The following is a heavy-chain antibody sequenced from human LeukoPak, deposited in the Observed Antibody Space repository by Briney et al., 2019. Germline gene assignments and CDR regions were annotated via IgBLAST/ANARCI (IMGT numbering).Heavy chain of an antibody. CDR2: ISSSGSTI. V-gene: IGHV3-48*03. CDR3: ARGGSYLSAFDI. J-gene: IGHJ3*02. Sequence: GGSLRLSCAASGFTFSSYEMNWVRQAPGKGLEGVSYISSSGSTIYYADSVKGRFTISRDNSKNTLYLQMNSLRAEDTAVYYCARGGSYLSAFDIWGQGTMVTVSS. D-gene: IGHD1-26*01. CDR1: GFTFSSYE.